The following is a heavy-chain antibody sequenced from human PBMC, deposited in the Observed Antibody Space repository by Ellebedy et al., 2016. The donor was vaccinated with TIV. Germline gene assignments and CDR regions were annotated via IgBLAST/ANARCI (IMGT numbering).Heavy chain of an antibody. V-gene: IGHV3-23*01. D-gene: IGHD1-26*01. J-gene: IGHJ5*02. CDR1: GFTFGDYA. CDR3: AKEVKWELLYWFDP. CDR2: ISGSGGST. Sequence: PGGSLRLSCTASGFTFGDYAMSWFRQAPGKGLEWVSAISGSGGSTYYADSVKGRFTISSDNSKNTLYLQMNSLRAEDTAVYYCAKEVKWELLYWFDPWGQGTLVTVSS.